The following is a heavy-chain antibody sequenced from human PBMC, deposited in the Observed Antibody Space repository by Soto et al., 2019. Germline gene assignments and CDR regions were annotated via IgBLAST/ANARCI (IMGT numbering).Heavy chain of an antibody. D-gene: IGHD2-15*01. Sequence: GASVKVSCKASGGTFSSYAISWVRQAPGQGPEWMGGIIPIFGTANYAQKFQGRVTITADESTSTAYMELSSLRSEDTAVYYCAISTVVTLEDAFDIWGQGTMVTVSS. CDR2: IIPIFGTA. CDR3: AISTVVTLEDAFDI. V-gene: IGHV1-69*13. J-gene: IGHJ3*02. CDR1: GGTFSSYA.